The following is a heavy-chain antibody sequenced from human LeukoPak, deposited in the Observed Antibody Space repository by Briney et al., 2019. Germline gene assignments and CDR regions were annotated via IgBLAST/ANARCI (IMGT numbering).Heavy chain of an antibody. J-gene: IGHJ4*02. D-gene: IGHD1-26*01. CDR2: ISASGSST. Sequence: GYLRLSCAASGFTFDSYAMSWVRQAPGKRLEWVSAISASGSSTYYADSVKGRFTISRDNSKNMLSLQMNSLRAADTAVYYCAKSYSGSYYFGQGTLVTVSS. CDR3: AKSYSGSYY. V-gene: IGHV3-23*01. CDR1: GFTFDSYA.